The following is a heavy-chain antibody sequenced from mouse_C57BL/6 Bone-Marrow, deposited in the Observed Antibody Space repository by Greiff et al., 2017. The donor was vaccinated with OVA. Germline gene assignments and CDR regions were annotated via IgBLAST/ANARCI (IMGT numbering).Heavy chain of an antibody. Sequence: VQVVESGAELARPGASVKLSCKASGYTFTSYGISWVKQRTGQGLEWIGEIYPRSGNTYYNEKFKGKATLTADKSSSTAYMELRSLTSEDSAVYFCARSLYDYDGYWGQGTTLTVSS. V-gene: IGHV1-81*01. CDR3: ARSLYDYDGY. D-gene: IGHD2-4*01. J-gene: IGHJ2*01. CDR2: IYPRSGNT. CDR1: GYTFTSYG.